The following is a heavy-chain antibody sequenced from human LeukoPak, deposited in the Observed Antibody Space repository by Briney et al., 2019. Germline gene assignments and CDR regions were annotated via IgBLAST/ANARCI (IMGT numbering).Heavy chain of an antibody. CDR1: GGTFSSYA. Sequence: SVKVSCKASGGTFSSYAIIWVRQAPGQGLEWMGRIIPILGIANYAQKFQGRVTITADKSTSTAYMELSSLRSEDTAVYYCAVWGSSGWFPLDYWGQGTLVTVSS. J-gene: IGHJ4*02. V-gene: IGHV1-69*04. CDR3: AVWGSSGWFPLDY. D-gene: IGHD6-19*01. CDR2: IIPILGIA.